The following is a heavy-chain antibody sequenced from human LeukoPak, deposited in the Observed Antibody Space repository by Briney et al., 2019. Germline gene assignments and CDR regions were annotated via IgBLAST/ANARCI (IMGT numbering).Heavy chain of an antibody. CDR1: GGSISSSSYY. Sequence: SEALSLTCTVSGGSISSSSYYWGWIRQPPGKGLEWMGSIYYSGSTYYNPSLKSRVTISVDTSKNQFSLKLSSVTAADTAVYYCARHYDSSGYWYYFDYWGQGTLVTVSS. CDR2: IYYSGST. J-gene: IGHJ4*02. D-gene: IGHD3-22*01. CDR3: ARHYDSSGYWYYFDY. V-gene: IGHV4-39*01.